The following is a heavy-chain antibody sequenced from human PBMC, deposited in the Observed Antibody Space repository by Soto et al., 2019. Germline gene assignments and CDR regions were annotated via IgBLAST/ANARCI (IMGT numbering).Heavy chain of an antibody. J-gene: IGHJ6*02. V-gene: IGHV1-8*01. Sequence: RASVKVSCKASGYTFTSYDINWVRQATGQGLEWMGWMNPNSGNTGYAQKFQGRVTMTRNTSISTAYMELSSLRSEDTAVYYCARANFLYCSGGSCYGMDVWGQGTTVTVSS. CDR2: MNPNSGNT. D-gene: IGHD2-15*01. CDR1: GYTFTSYD. CDR3: ARANFLYCSGGSCYGMDV.